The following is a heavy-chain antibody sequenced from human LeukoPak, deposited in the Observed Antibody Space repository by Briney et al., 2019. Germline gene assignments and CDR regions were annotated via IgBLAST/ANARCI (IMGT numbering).Heavy chain of an antibody. CDR2: MYGTGNT. Sequence: SQTLSLTCTVSGDSNITGTYFWTWIRQHPGKDLEWIVSMYGTGNTLYNPCLQSRISISPDTSKNLFSLKLNSVTAADTAVYYCARGRRDGSGYLSFDYWGQGTLVTVSS. CDR3: ARGRRDGSGYLSFDY. V-gene: IGHV4-31*03. J-gene: IGHJ4*02. D-gene: IGHD3-22*01. CDR1: GDSNITGTYF.